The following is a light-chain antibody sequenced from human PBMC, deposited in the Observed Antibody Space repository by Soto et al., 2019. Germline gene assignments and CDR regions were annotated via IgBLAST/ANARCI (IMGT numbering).Light chain of an antibody. V-gene: IGKV3-15*01. CDR3: QQYNNWPFT. CDR1: QSVSSN. J-gene: IGKJ2*01. CDR2: GAS. Sequence: EIVMTQSPATLSVSPGERATLSCRASQSVSSNFAWYQQKPGQAPRLLIYGASTRATGIPARFSGSGSGTEFTLTISGLLSEDFAVYYCQQYNNWPFTFGQGTKLEIK.